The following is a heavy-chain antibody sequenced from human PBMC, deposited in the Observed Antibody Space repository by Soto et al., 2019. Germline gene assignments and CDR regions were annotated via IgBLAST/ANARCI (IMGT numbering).Heavy chain of an antibody. Sequence: PGGSLRLSCAASGFTFSDSSIHWVRQASGKGLEWVGRIRSKANSYATAYAASVKDRFTISRDDSKNTAYLQMNSLKTEDTAVYYCARGGRIAAAGNYYYYGMDVWGQGTTVT. CDR3: ARGGRIAAAGNYYYYGMDV. CDR2: IRSKANSYAT. V-gene: IGHV3-73*01. J-gene: IGHJ6*02. CDR1: GFTFSDSS. D-gene: IGHD6-13*01.